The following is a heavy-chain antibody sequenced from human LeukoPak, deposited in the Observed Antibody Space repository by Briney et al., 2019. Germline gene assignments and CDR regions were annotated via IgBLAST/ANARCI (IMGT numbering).Heavy chain of an antibody. V-gene: IGHV3-23*01. J-gene: IGHJ4*02. CDR3: AKALGYCSSTSCFNFDY. CDR2: ISGSGDNT. CDR1: GFTFSSYA. Sequence: GSLRLSCAASGFTFSSYALSWVRQAPGKGLGWVSAISGSGDNTYYADSVQGRFTISRDNSKNTLYLQMNSLRAEDTAVYYCAKALGYCSSTSCFNFDYWGQGTLVTVSS. D-gene: IGHD2-2*01.